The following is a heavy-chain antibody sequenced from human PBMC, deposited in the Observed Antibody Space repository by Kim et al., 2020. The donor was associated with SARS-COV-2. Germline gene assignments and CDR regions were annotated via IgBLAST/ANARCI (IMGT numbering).Heavy chain of an antibody. CDR2: ISGSGGST. D-gene: IGHD5-12*01. J-gene: IGHJ2*01. V-gene: IGHV3-23*01. Sequence: GGSLRLSCAASGFTFSSYAMSWVRQAPGKGLEWVSAISGSGGSTYYADSVKGRFTISRDNSKNTLYLQMNSLRAEDTAVYYCAFQGEESGYDHYWYFDLWGRGTLVTVSS. CDR3: AFQGEESGYDHYWYFDL. CDR1: GFTFSSYA.